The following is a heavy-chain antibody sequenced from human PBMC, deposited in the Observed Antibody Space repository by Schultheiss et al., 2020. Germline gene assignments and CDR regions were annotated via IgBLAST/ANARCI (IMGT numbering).Heavy chain of an antibody. V-gene: IGHV6-1*01. CDR3: ARSGGWDHYYGMDV. D-gene: IGHD6-19*01. CDR1: GDSVSSNNAA. Sequence: SQPLSPTCAISGDSVSSNNAAWNWIRQSPSRGLEWLGRTYYRSKWYNDYAVSVKSRITINPDTSKNQFSLQLNSVTPEDTAVYYCARSGGWDHYYGMDVWGQGTTVTV. CDR2: TYYRSKWYN. J-gene: IGHJ6*02.